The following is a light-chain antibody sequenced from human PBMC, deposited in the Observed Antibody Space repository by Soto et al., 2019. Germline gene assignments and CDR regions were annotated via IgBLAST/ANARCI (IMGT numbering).Light chain of an antibody. J-gene: IGLJ3*02. V-gene: IGLV1-44*01. CDR3: AAWDDTLNGWV. Sequence: QSVLTQPPSASGTPGQRVTISCSGSNSNIASNTVIWYQQLPGTAPKLLIYSNNQRPSGVPDRFSGSKSGTSASLAISGLQSEDEADYYCAAWDDTLNGWVFGGGTKLTVL. CDR2: SNN. CDR1: NSNIASNT.